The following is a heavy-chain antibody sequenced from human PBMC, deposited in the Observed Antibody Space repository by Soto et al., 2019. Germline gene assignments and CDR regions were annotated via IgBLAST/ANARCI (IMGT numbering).Heavy chain of an antibody. CDR3: ALLGGYCSSTSCYEGGSYYYYYMDV. CDR2: INPNSGGT. J-gene: IGHJ6*03. D-gene: IGHD2-2*01. V-gene: IGHV1-2*04. Sequence: QVQLVQSGAEVKKPGASVKVSCKASGYTFTGYYMHWVRQAPGQGLEWMGWINPNSGGTNYAQKFQGWVTMTRDTSISTVYMELSRLRSDDTAVYYCALLGGYCSSTSCYEGGSYYYYYMDVWGKGTTVTVSS. CDR1: GYTFTGYY.